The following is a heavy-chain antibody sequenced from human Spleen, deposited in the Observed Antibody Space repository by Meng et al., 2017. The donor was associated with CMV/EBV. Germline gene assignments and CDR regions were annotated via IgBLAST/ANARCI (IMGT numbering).Heavy chain of an antibody. J-gene: IGHJ5*02. Sequence: GGSLRLSCAASGFTFSSYAMSWVRQAPGKGLEWVSAISGSGGSTYYADSVKGRFTISRDNSKNTLYLQMNSLRAEDTAVYYCARVGGQQLVLWWFDPWGQGTLVTVSS. CDR2: ISGSGGST. V-gene: IGHV3-23*01. CDR3: ARVGGQQLVLWWFDP. D-gene: IGHD6-13*01. CDR1: GFTFSSYA.